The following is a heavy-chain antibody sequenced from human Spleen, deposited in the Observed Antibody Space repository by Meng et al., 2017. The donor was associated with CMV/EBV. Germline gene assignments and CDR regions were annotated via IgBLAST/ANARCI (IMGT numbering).Heavy chain of an antibody. Sequence: SETLSLTCAVYGGSFSGYYWSWIRQPPGKGLEWIGEINHSGSTNYNPSLKSRVTISVDTSKNQFSLKLSSVTAADTAVYYCARDLVPAAWGGNWFDPWGQGTLVTVSS. J-gene: IGHJ5*02. D-gene: IGHD2-2*01. V-gene: IGHV4-34*01. CDR2: INHSGST. CDR1: GGSFSGYY. CDR3: ARDLVPAAWGGNWFDP.